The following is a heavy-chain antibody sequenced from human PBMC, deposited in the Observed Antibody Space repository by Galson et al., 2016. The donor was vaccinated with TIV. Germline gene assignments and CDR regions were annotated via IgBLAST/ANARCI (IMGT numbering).Heavy chain of an antibody. V-gene: IGHV1-69*13. CDR2: IIPIFRSP. J-gene: IGHJ2*01. Sequence: SVKVSCQASGGSFSNSAINWVRQAPGQGLEWMGGIIPIFRSPNYAQRFQGRVTITADESPSTAFVELSSLSSDDTAVYYCARPSDSSWYFDLWGRGTPVIVSS. CDR1: GGSFSNSA. D-gene: IGHD6-13*01. CDR3: ARPSDSSWYFDL.